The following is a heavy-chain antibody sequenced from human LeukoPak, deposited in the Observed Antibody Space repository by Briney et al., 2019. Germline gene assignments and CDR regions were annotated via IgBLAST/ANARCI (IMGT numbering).Heavy chain of an antibody. CDR2: IGGTGGDT. V-gene: IGHV3-23*01. CDR3: AKGEIPRNKLYDAFDI. Sequence: PGGSLRLSCAASRFTFSDFAMSWVRQAPGKGLEWVSTIGGTGGDTYYADSVKGRFTISRDNSKNTLYLQMNSLRAEDTAVYYCAKGEIPRNKLYDAFDIWGQGTKVTVSS. D-gene: IGHD1/OR15-1a*01. CDR1: RFTFSDFA. J-gene: IGHJ3*02.